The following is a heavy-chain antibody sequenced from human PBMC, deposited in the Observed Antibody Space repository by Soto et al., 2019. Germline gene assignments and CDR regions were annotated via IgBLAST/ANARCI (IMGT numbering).Heavy chain of an antibody. CDR1: GFTFSSYA. CDR2: ISGSGGST. Sequence: EVQLLESGGGLVQPGGSLRLSCAASGFTFSSYAMSWVRQAPGKGLEWVSGISGSGGSTYYADSVKGRFPISRNNSKNTLYLQMNSLRAEDTAVYYCAKDFRGYSSGWILSYFDYWGQGTLVTVSS. CDR3: AKDFRGYSSGWILSYFDY. D-gene: IGHD6-19*01. V-gene: IGHV3-23*01. J-gene: IGHJ4*02.